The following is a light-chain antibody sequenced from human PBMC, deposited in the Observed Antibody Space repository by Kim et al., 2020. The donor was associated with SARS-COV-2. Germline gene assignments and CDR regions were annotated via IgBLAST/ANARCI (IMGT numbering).Light chain of an antibody. J-gene: IGLJ3*02. CDR1: SSDVGGYNY. CDR3: SSYADTHTWV. CDR2: EVT. V-gene: IGLV2-8*01. Sequence: GQSVTISCTGTSSDVGGYNYVSWFQHHPGKAPKLMIFEVTKRPSGVPDRFSGSKSDNTAALTVSGLQAEDEADYYCSSYADTHTWVFGGGTQLTVL.